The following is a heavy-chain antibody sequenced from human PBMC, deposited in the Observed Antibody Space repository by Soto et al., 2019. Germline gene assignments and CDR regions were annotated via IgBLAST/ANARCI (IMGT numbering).Heavy chain of an antibody. Sequence: LRLACAVPGFTCSNYALHWVRQGPGKGLEWVAVISYDGTNKYYTDSVKGRFTISRDNSKNTLSLQMNSLRTEDTAVYYCASLPFPILSFYYFDMDVWGQVTTVT. V-gene: IGHV3-30-3*01. CDR3: ASLPFPILSFYYFDMDV. CDR1: GFTCSNYA. J-gene: IGHJ6*02. CDR2: ISYDGTNK. D-gene: IGHD2-2*01.